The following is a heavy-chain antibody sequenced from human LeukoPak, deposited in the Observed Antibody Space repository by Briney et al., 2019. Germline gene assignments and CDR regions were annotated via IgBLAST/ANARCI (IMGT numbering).Heavy chain of an antibody. J-gene: IGHJ3*02. D-gene: IGHD2-2*01. CDR3: ASSRSTDAFDI. CDR1: GFTFSSYS. CDR2: ISSSSSYI. V-gene: IGHV3-21*01. Sequence: GGSLRLSCAASGFTFSSYSMNWVRQAPGKGLEWVSSISSSSSYIYYADSVKGRFTISRDNDKNSLYLQMNSLRAEDTAVYYCASSRSTDAFDIWGQGTMVTVSS.